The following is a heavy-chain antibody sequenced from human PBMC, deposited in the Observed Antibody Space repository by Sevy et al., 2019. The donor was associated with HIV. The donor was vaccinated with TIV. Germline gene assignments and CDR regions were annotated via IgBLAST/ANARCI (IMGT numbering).Heavy chain of an antibody. Sequence: SETLSLTCTVSGGSVTSLYWNWIRQPPGKGLEWIANIYYNGHINYNPSLKSRITLSLDTSKNQFSLRLSSVTAADTAMYYCAGENAWGRGYSWGQGTLVTVSS. CDR3: AGENAWGRGYS. CDR2: IYYNGHI. J-gene: IGHJ4*02. CDR1: GGSVTSLY. V-gene: IGHV4-59*08. D-gene: IGHD1-26*01.